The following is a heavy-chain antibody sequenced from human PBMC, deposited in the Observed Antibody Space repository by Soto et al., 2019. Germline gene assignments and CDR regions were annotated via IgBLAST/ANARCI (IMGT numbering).Heavy chain of an antibody. CDR3: ATPTSSPYLAS. J-gene: IGHJ4*02. CDR1: GFTFSRFA. Sequence: QVRLVESGGGVVQPGRSLRLSCAASGFTFSRFALHWVRQAPGKGLEWVALVSYDGNNKFYADSVKGRFTISRDNSKKTLHLQMNGLRPEDTAVYYCATPTSSPYLASWGQGTLVTVSS. D-gene: IGHD2-2*01. CDR2: VSYDGNNK. V-gene: IGHV3-30-3*01.